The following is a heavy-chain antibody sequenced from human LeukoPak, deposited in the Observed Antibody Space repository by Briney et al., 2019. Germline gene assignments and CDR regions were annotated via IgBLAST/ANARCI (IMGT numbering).Heavy chain of an antibody. CDR1: GGSISSGGYY. V-gene: IGHV4-31*02. J-gene: IGHJ4*02. CDR2: IYYSGST. D-gene: IGHD2-15*01. Sequence: KPSETLSLTCTVSGGSISSGGYYWSWIRQHPGKGLEWIGYIYYSGSTYYNPSLKSRVTISVDTSKNQFSLKLSSVTAADTAVYYCAKSVVVITFRFDDWGQGALVTVSS. CDR3: AKSVVVITFRFDD.